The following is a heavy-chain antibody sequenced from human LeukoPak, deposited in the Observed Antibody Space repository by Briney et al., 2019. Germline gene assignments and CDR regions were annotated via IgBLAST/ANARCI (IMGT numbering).Heavy chain of an antibody. V-gene: IGHV1-69*05. CDR2: IIPIFGTA. J-gene: IGHJ5*02. CDR1: GGTFSSYA. Sequence: SVKVSCKASGGTFSSYAISWVRQAPGQGLEWMGGIIPIFGTANYAQKFRGRVTITTDESTSTAYMELSSLRSEDTAVYYCARERVGSGSYYSVANWFDPWGQGTLVTVSS. D-gene: IGHD3-10*01. CDR3: ARERVGSGSYYSVANWFDP.